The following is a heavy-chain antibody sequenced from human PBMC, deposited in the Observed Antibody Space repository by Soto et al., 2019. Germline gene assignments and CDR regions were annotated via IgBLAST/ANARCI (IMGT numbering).Heavy chain of an antibody. CDR1: GGSISSLF. J-gene: IGHJ6*03. CDR2: IYYSGTT. D-gene: IGHD3-10*01. CDR3: ARYGLYSLDV. V-gene: IGHV4-59*08. Sequence: PSETLSLTCTASGGSISSLFWSWVRQPPGKGLEWIGYIYYSGTTNYNPSLKSRVTISVDTSKNQFSLKLRSVTAADTAVYYCARYGLYSLDVWGKGTTVTVSS.